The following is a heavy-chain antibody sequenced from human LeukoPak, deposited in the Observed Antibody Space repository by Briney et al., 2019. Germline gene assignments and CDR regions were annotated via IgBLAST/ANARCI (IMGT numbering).Heavy chain of an antibody. Sequence: GGSLRLSCAASGFTFSSYTMNWVRQAPGKGLEWFSSITSSSSYIYYADSLKGRFTISRDNAKNSLYLQMNSLRAEDTAVYYCARAEGDYYDSSGYPDWGQGTLVTVSS. CDR3: ARAEGDYYDSSGYPD. CDR2: ITSSSSYI. D-gene: IGHD3-22*01. V-gene: IGHV3-21*01. J-gene: IGHJ4*02. CDR1: GFTFSSYT.